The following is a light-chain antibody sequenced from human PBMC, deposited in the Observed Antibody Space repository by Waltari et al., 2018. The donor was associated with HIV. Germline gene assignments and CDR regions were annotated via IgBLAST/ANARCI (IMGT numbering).Light chain of an antibody. V-gene: IGLV2-14*01. Sequence: QSALTQPASVSGSPGQSITISCTGTSSDVGGYNYVSWYQHHPDKTPKLMIYDSSNRHSGVSNSFSGSKSGNTASLTISGLQAEDEADYYCSSYASSSTPNWVFGGGTKLTVL. CDR3: SSYASSSTPNWV. CDR1: SSDVGGYNY. J-gene: IGLJ3*02. CDR2: DSS.